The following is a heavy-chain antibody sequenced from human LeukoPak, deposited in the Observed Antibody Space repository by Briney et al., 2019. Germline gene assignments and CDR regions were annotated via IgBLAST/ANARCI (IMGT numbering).Heavy chain of an antibody. Sequence: SETLSLTCTVSGGSISSYYWSWIRQPPGKGLEWIGYIYYSGSTNYNPSLKSRVTISVDTSKKQFSLKLSSVTAADTAVYYCARLGVAGPRMADYWGQGTLVTVSS. CDR2: IYYSGST. CDR3: ARLGVAGPRMADY. V-gene: IGHV4-59*08. CDR1: GGSISSYY. J-gene: IGHJ4*02. D-gene: IGHD6-19*01.